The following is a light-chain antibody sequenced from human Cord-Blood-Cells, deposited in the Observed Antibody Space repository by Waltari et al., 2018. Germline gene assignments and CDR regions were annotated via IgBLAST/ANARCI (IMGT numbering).Light chain of an antibody. Sequence: QSALTQPRSVSGSPGQSVTISCTGTSSDVGGYNYVSWYQQHPGKAPKLMIYDVSKRPSGVPDRFSRCKSGNTASLTISGLQAEDEADYYCCSYAGSYVFGTGTKVTVL. CDR1: SSDVGGYNY. CDR2: DVS. V-gene: IGLV2-11*01. CDR3: CSYAGSYV. J-gene: IGLJ1*01.